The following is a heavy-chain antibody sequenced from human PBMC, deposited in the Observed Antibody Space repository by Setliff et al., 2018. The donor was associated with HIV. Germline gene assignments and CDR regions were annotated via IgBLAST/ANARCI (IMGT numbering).Heavy chain of an antibody. CDR2: IHHGGGT. CDR1: GGSFGDQF. Sequence: ASETLSLTCAVYGGSFGDQFWNWIRQSPGKGLEWIGEIHHGGGTKYNPSLKSRVTVSLDMSENQFSLKLNSLTAADTGVYYCATFFVSTATTQDYWGQGTLVTVSS. CDR3: ATFFVSTATTQDY. V-gene: IGHV4-34*01. J-gene: IGHJ4*02. D-gene: IGHD4-17*01.